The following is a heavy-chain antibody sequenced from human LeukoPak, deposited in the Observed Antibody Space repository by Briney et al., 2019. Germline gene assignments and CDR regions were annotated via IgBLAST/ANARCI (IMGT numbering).Heavy chain of an antibody. Sequence: NPSETLSLTCAVYGDSFSNYYWSWIRQPPEKGREWIGEINDSGRTNYNPSLMSRVTVSVDTSKNQCSLRLTSVTATDTAVYYCARRWNYGRNYYIDVWGKGATVSVSS. CDR1: GDSFSNYY. D-gene: IGHD1-7*01. CDR3: ARRWNYGRNYYIDV. V-gene: IGHV4-34*01. CDR2: INDSGRT. J-gene: IGHJ6*03.